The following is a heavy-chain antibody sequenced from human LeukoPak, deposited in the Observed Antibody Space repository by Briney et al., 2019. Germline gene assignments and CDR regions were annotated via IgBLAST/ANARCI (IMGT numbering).Heavy chain of an antibody. CDR2: IYHSGST. D-gene: IGHD3-22*01. V-gene: IGHV4-30-2*01. J-gene: IGHJ3*02. CDR3: ARVSVPPIYDSSGYSNDAFDI. CDR1: GGSISSGGYS. Sequence: SETLSLTCAVSGGSISSGGYSWSWIRQPPGKGLEWIGYIYHSGSTYYNPSLKSRVTISVDTSKNQFSLKLSSVTAADTAVYYCARVSVPPIYDSSGYSNDAFDIWGQGTMVTVSS.